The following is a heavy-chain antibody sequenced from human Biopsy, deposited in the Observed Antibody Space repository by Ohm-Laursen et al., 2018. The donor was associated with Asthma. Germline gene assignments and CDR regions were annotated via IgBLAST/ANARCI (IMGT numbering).Heavy chain of an antibody. J-gene: IGHJ2*01. CDR3: ARAVSSSSYWYFDL. CDR2: IYYSGRT. Sequence: SDTLSLTCHVYPGSFSGFFWTWIRQSPGKGLEWIGSIYYSGRTYYNPSLESRVTISADTSKNHFSLMVTSVTAADTAVYYCARAVSSSSYWYFDLWGRGDLVTVSS. V-gene: IGHV4-34*01. CDR1: PGSFSGFF. D-gene: IGHD6-6*01.